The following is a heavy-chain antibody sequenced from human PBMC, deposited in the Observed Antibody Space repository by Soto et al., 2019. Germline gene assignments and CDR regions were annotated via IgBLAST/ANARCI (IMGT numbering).Heavy chain of an antibody. CDR1: GYTFTSYG. CDR3: ARAEPYCSSTSCHPDFDY. D-gene: IGHD2-2*01. CDR2: ISDYNGNT. V-gene: IGHV1-18*01. J-gene: IGHJ4*02. Sequence: QVQLVQSGAEVKKPGASVKVSCKASGYTFTSYGISWVRQAPGQGLEWMGWISDYNGNTNYAQKLQGRVAMTTDTSTSTAYMELRSLRSDDTAVYYCARAEPYCSSTSCHPDFDYWGQGTLVTVSS.